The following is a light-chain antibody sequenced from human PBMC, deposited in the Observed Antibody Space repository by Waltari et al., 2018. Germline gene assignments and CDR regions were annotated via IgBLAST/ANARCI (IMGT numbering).Light chain of an antibody. J-gene: IGKJ5*01. CDR2: DTS. V-gene: IGKV1D-12*01. CDR3: LQVSNFPIT. Sequence: DIQMTQSPSSVSASLGDRVTLTCRASQDISRYLAWYQQTPGRSPKLLIFDTSSLQSGVPSRFSGSGSGTDFTLTISSLQPEDFATYYCLQVSNFPITFGQGTRLEIK. CDR1: QDISRY.